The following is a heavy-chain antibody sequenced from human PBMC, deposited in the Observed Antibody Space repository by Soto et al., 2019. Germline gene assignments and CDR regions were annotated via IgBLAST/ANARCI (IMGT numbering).Heavy chain of an antibody. Sequence: ASVKVSCKASGYTFTSYYMHWVRQATGQGLEWMGWMNPNSGNTGYAQKFQGRVTMTRNTSISTAYMELSSLRSEDTAVYYCARERTYFGEYWGQGTLVTVSS. CDR3: ARERTYFGEY. D-gene: IGHD3-9*01. J-gene: IGHJ4*02. V-gene: IGHV1-8*02. CDR1: GYTFTSYY. CDR2: MNPNSGNT.